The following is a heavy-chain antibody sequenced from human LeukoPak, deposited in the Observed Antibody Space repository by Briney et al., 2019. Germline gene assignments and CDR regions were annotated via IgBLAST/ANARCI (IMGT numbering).Heavy chain of an antibody. V-gene: IGHV3-11*05. CDR2: ISSSSSYI. J-gene: IGHJ4*02. CDR1: GFTFSDYY. D-gene: IGHD5-18*01. CDR3: PKGEDTAMVDY. Sequence: KSGGSLRLSCAASGFTFSDYYMSWIRQAPGKGLEWVSYISSSSSYIYYADSVKGRFTISRDNSKNTLYLQMNSLRAEDTAVYYCPKGEDTAMVDYWGQGTLVTVSS.